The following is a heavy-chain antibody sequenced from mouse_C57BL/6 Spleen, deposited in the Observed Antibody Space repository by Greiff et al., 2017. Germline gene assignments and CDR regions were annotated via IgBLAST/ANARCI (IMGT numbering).Heavy chain of an antibody. D-gene: IGHD1-1*01. CDR3: ARGGGYYYGSSPFAY. CDR2: IYPGSGST. J-gene: IGHJ3*01. CDR1: GYTFTSYW. Sequence: QVQLQQSGAELVKPGASVKMSCKASGYTFTSYWITWVKQRPGQGLEWIGDIYPGSGSTNYNEKFKSKATLTVDTSSSTAYMQLSSLTSEDSAVXYCARGGGYYYGSSPFAYWGQGTLVTVSA. V-gene: IGHV1-55*01.